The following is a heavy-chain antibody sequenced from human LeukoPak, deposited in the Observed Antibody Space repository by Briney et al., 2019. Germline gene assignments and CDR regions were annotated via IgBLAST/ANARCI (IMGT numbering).Heavy chain of an antibody. J-gene: IGHJ6*03. Sequence: SETLSLTCSVSDDSISDYYWSWIRQPPGKGLEWIGYSYYTGISNYNPSLKSRVTISVDTSNNQFSLKLSSVTAADTAVYFCARGLDPDCSGGSCYHQLHYYYMDVWGKGTTVTVSS. V-gene: IGHV4-59*01. CDR1: DDSISDYY. D-gene: IGHD2-15*01. CDR3: ARGLDPDCSGGSCYHQLHYYYMDV. CDR2: SYYTGIS.